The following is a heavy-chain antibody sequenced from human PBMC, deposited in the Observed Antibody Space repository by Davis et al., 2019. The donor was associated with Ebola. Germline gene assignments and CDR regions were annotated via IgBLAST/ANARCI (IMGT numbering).Heavy chain of an antibody. CDR2: INHSGST. D-gene: IGHD2/OR15-2a*01. CDR1: GGSFSGYY. V-gene: IGHV4-34*01. J-gene: IGHJ4*02. CDR3: ATGGYYYYYAMDY. Sequence: MPSETLSLTCAVYGGSFSGYYWSWIRQPPGKGLEWIGEINHSGSTNYNPSLKSRVTISVDTSKNQFSLKLSSVTAADTAVYYCATGGYYYYYAMDYWGLGTLVIVSS.